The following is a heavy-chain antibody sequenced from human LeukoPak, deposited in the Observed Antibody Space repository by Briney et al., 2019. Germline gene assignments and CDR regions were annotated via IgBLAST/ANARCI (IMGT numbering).Heavy chain of an antibody. J-gene: IGHJ4*02. Sequence: PGGTLRLSCAVSRFAFGSDAMSSGPHSPARGLERVASISPAGGTTYYADYVRGRFTISRDNARTTLSRQMNSLGADDTALYYCARGGYNIGGALWGQGTLVTVSS. CDR1: RFAFGSDA. CDR3: ARGGYNIGGAL. CDR2: ISPAGGTT. V-gene: IGHV3-23*01. D-gene: IGHD6-19*01.